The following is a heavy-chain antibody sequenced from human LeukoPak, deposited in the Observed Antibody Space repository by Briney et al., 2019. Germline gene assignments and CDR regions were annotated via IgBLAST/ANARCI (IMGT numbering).Heavy chain of an antibody. V-gene: IGHV3-30*02. D-gene: IGHD6-13*01. CDR1: GFTFSSYG. CDR2: IWANGNDE. J-gene: IGHJ6*03. Sequence: GGSLRLSCAASGFTFSSYGMHWVRQAPGKGLEWVAVIWANGNDEYYADSVKGRFTISRDNSKNTLYLQMNSLRAEDTAVYYCAKVLAAAGRASYYYYYMDVWGKGTTVTVSS. CDR3: AKVLAAAGRASYYYYYMDV.